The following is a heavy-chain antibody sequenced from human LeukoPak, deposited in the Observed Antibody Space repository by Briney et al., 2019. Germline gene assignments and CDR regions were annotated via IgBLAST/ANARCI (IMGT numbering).Heavy chain of an antibody. Sequence: GGSLRLSCTASGFTFGDYALSWVRQAPGKGLEWVGFIRSKAYGGTTEYAASVKGRFTISRDDSKSIAYLQMNSLKTEDTAVYYCSRDLPYYYDSSGPDYWGQGTLVTVSS. CDR1: GFTFGDYA. CDR2: IRSKAYGGTT. V-gene: IGHV3-49*04. J-gene: IGHJ4*02. CDR3: SRDLPYYYDSSGPDY. D-gene: IGHD3-22*01.